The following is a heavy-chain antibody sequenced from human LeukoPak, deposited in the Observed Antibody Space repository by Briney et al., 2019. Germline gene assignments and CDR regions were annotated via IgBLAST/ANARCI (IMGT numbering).Heavy chain of an antibody. CDR3: AKDASYGGNSIFDS. J-gene: IGHJ4*02. CDR2: VSWNGGSV. V-gene: IGHV3-9*01. Sequence: GRSLRLSCAASGFTFDDYAMHWVRQAPGKGLEWVSGVSWNGGSVDYAESVKGRFTNTRDNDKNSLYFQINSLRVEDTAFYSCAKDASYGGNSIFDSWGQGTLVTVSS. D-gene: IGHD4-23*01. CDR1: GFTFDDYA.